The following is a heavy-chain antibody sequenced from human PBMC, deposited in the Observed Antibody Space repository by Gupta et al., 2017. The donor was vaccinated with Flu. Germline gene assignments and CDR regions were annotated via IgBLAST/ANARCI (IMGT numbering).Heavy chain of an antibody. J-gene: IGHJ4*02. CDR3: TRHFGGYHAVDY. CDR2: VHPDDSDT. V-gene: IGHV5-51*01. Sequence: EVQLVQSGAEVKKPGESLKISCKGSGYTFTNHWIAWVRQMPGKGLEYMGIVHPDDSDTRYSPSFQGQVTISADKSINTAYLQWSSLKASDTAMYYCTRHFGGYHAVDYWGQGTLVIVSS. CDR1: GYTFTNHW. D-gene: IGHD2-15*01.